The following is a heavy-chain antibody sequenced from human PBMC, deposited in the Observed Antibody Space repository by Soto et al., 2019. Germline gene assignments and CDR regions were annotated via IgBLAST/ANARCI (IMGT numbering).Heavy chain of an antibody. Sequence: PSETLSLTCAVSSGSISSSNWWSWVRQPPGKGLEWIGEIYHSGSTNYNPSLKSRVTISVDKSKNQFSLKLGSVTAADTAVYYCARAVDTAMVPGYYYYYMDVWGKGTTVTVSS. CDR2: IYHSGST. CDR3: ARAVDTAMVPGYYYYYMDV. V-gene: IGHV4-4*02. CDR1: SGSISSSNW. J-gene: IGHJ6*03. D-gene: IGHD5-18*01.